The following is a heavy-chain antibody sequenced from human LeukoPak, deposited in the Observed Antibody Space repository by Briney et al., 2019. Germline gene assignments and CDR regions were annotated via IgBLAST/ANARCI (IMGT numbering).Heavy chain of an antibody. J-gene: IGHJ6*03. Sequence: PSETLSLTCTVSGGSISSSSYYWGWIRQPPGKGLEWIGSIYYSGSTYYNPSLKSRVTISVDTSKNQFSLKLSSVTAADTAVYYCARTTSSYYYYYMDVWGKGTTVTVSS. CDR2: IYYSGST. CDR1: GGSISSSSYY. V-gene: IGHV4-39*01. D-gene: IGHD4-17*01. CDR3: ARTTSSYYYYYMDV.